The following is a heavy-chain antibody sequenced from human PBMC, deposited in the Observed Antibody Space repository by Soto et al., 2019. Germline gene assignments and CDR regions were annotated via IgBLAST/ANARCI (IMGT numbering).Heavy chain of an antibody. D-gene: IGHD2-2*01. V-gene: IGHV1-8*01. CDR1: GYTFTSYD. J-gene: IGHJ6*03. Sequence: ASVKVSCKASGYTFTSYDINWVRQATGQGLEWMGWMNPNSGNTGYAQKFQGRVTMTRNTSISTAYMELSSLRSEDTAVYYCAKWGYCSSTSCYFRAYYYYMDVWGKGTTVTVSS. CDR3: AKWGYCSSTSCYFRAYYYYMDV. CDR2: MNPNSGNT.